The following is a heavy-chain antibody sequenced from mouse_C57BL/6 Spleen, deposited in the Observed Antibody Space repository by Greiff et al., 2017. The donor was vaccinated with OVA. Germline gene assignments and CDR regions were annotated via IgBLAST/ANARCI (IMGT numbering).Heavy chain of an antibody. J-gene: IGHJ2*01. CDR3: ARYMPYLDY. CDR2: IRNKANGYTT. V-gene: IGHV7-3*01. D-gene: IGHD6-1*01. CDR1: GFTFTDYY. Sequence: EVQLVESGGGLVQPGGSLSLSCAASGFTFTDYYMSWVRQPPGKALEWLGFIRNKANGYTTEYSASVKGRFTISRDNSQSILYLQMNALRAEDSATYYCARYMPYLDYWGQGTTLTVSS.